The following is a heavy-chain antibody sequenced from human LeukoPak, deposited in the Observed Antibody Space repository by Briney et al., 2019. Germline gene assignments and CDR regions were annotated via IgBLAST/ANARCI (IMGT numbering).Heavy chain of an antibody. J-gene: IGHJ3*02. CDR1: GFSFSSSW. D-gene: IGHD1-7*01. V-gene: IGHV3-74*01. CDR3: ARERWNSEAFDI. CDR2: LNGDGSST. Sequence: GGSLRLSCAASGFSFSSSWMHWVHQAPGKGLVWVSRLNGDGSSTSYLDSVRGRLTISRDNTKNTLYLHMNSLRAEDTGVYYCARERWNSEAFDIWGQGTVVTVSS.